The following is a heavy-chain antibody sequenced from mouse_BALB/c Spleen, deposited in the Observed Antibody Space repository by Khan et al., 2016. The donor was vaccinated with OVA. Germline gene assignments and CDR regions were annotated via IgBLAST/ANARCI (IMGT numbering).Heavy chain of an antibody. V-gene: IGHV5-9-3*01. CDR2: ISSDGDYT. J-gene: IGHJ3*01. Sequence: EVKLVESGGGLVKPGGSLKLSCAASGFTFSTYAMSWVRQTPEKRLEWVATISSDGDYTYFPDNVTGRFTISRDNAKNTLCLQMTSLWSEDTAMYYCARSPYGNFAYWGQGTLVTVSA. CDR3: ARSPYGNFAY. D-gene: IGHD2-1*01. CDR1: GFTFSTYA.